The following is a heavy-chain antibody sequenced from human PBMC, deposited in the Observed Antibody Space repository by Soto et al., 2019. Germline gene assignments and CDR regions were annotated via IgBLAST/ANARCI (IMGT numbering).Heavy chain of an antibody. J-gene: IGHJ5*01. CDR3: ARLIGDSWLDS. D-gene: IGHD2-8*01. V-gene: IGHV6-1*01. CDR1: GESVSTNSAT. Sequence: QVQLQQSGPGLVKPSQTLSLTCAISGESVSTNSATWDWIRQSPSRGLEWLGRTYYRSKWYHDYAVSVKVRLTTNAATSNTQLSLQLNSVTPDDTAVYYCARLIGDSWLDSWGQGTLVTVSS. CDR2: TYYRSKWYH.